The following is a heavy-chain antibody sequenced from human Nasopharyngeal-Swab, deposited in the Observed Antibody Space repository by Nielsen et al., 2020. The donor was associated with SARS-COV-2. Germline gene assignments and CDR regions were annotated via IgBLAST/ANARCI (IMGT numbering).Heavy chain of an antibody. CDR2: INAGNGNT. CDR3: ARAGEAYYYYYMDV. D-gene: IGHD1-1*01. J-gene: IGHJ6*03. Sequence: WVRQAPGQRLEWMGWINAGNGNTKYSQKFQGRVTITRDTSASTAYMELSSLRPEDTAVYYCARAGEAYYYYYMDVWGKGTTVTVSS. V-gene: IGHV1-3*01.